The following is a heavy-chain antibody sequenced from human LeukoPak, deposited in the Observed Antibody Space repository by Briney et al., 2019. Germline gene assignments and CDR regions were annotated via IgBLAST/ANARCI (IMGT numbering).Heavy chain of an antibody. Sequence: PGGSLRLSCAASGFTFSSYGMHWVRQAPGKGLEWVAFIRYDGSNKYYADSVKGRFTISRDNAKNSLYLQMNSLRAEDTAVYYCASLYDSSESWRWFDPWGQGTLVTVSS. D-gene: IGHD3-22*01. CDR2: IRYDGSNK. V-gene: IGHV3-30*02. CDR1: GFTFSSYG. CDR3: ASLYDSSESWRWFDP. J-gene: IGHJ5*02.